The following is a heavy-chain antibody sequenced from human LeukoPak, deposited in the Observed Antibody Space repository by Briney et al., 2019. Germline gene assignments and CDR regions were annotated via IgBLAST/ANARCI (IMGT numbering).Heavy chain of an antibody. CDR1: GYTFTIYG. CDR3: ARDPLRGYYYGMDV. CDR2: ISAYNGNT. J-gene: IGHJ6*02. Sequence: ASVNVSCTASGYTFTIYGISWVRQATGQGLEWMGWISAYNGNTNYAQKLQGRVTMTTDTSTSTAYMELRSLRSDDTAVYYCARDPLRGYYYGMDVWGQGTTVTVPS. V-gene: IGHV1-18*01.